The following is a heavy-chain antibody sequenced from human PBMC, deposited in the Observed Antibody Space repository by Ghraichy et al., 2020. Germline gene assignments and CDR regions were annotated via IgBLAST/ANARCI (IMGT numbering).Heavy chain of an antibody. J-gene: IGHJ4*02. V-gene: IGHV3-23*01. CDR2: ISRSGGST. CDR3: ASGSLVDH. Sequence: GGSLRLSCAASGFTFSSYTMSWVRQAPGKGLEWVSSISRSGGSTYYADSVKGRFTISRDNSKNTLYVQMNSLRAEDTAVYYCASGSLVDHWGQGTLVTVS. CDR1: GFTFSSYT. D-gene: IGHD1-26*01.